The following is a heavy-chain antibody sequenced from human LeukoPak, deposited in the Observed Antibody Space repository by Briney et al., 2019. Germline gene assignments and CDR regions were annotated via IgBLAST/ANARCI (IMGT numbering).Heavy chain of an antibody. D-gene: IGHD3-16*01. J-gene: IGHJ5*02. CDR1: GGSIRSGSYY. V-gene: IGHV4-61*02. CDR2: VYYSGRI. CDR3: ARCLATSFGYWFDP. Sequence: SETLSLTCTVSGGSIRSGSYYWNWISQPAGKGLGWIGGVYYSGRIHCNPSLESRVIISLGTSKNQFSLKLRSVPAADTAVYYCARCLATSFGYWFDPWGQGTLVIVSS.